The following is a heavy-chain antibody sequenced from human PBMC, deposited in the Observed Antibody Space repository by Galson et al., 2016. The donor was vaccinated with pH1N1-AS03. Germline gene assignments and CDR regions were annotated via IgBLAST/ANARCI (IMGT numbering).Heavy chain of an antibody. CDR1: RGSFGGAY. Sequence: SETLSLTCTVSRGSFGGAYWTWIRQPPGKGLEWIGEIIIGIGLPPTYTPSPKRRVTISLDTSRCELSLQLRSVTAADTGVYYCARRPTGIDCWGPGVQVTVSS. J-gene: IGHJ4*02. CDR2: IIIGIGLPP. CDR3: ARRPTGIDC. D-gene: IGHD3-10*01. V-gene: IGHV4-34*12.